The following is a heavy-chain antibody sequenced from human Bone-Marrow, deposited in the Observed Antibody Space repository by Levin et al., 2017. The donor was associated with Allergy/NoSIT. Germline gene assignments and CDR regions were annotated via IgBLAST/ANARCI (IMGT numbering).Heavy chain of an antibody. CDR1: GDSVSSRSYY. D-gene: IGHD2-15*01. Sequence: SETLSLTCTVSGDSVSSRSYYWGWGWIRQPPGKGLEWIGTIYSSGSTSYNPSLKSRVAVSVDTAKNHLSLTVTSVTAADTAVYFCARHPCSGDTCYSIPLDSWGQGTLVTVSS. J-gene: IGHJ4*02. CDR3: ARHPCSGDTCYSIPLDS. V-gene: IGHV4-39*07. CDR2: IYSSGST.